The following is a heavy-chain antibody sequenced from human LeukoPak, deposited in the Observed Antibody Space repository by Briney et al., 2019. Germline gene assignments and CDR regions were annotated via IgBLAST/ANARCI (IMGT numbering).Heavy chain of an antibody. V-gene: IGHV4-30-4*01. J-gene: IGHJ4*02. CDR3: ARDTVAAAGTWALDY. CDR1: GGSISSGDYY. CDR2: IYYSGST. D-gene: IGHD6-13*01. Sequence: PSETLSLTCTVSGGSISSGDYYWSWIRQPPGKGLEWIGHIYYSGSTYYNPSLKSRVTISVDTSKNQFSLKLSSVTAADTAVYYCARDTVAAAGTWALDYWGQGTLVTVSS.